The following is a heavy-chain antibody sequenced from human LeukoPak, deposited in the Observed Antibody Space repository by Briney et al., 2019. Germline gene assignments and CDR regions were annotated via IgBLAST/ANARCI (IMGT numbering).Heavy chain of an antibody. CDR1: GGSISSSSYY. CDR2: IYYSGNT. CDR3: ARHPSTARADFDY. D-gene: IGHD2-2*01. V-gene: IGHV4-39*01. J-gene: IGHJ4*02. Sequence: SETLSLTCTVSGGSISSSSYYWGWIRQPPGKGLEWIGSIYYSGNTYYNPSLKSRVTISVDTSKNQFSLKLSSVTAADTAVYYCARHPSTARADFDYWGQGTLVTVSS.